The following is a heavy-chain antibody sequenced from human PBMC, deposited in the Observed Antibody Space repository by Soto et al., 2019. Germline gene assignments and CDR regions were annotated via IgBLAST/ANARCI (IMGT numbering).Heavy chain of an antibody. J-gene: IGHJ4*02. D-gene: IGHD1-26*01. Sequence: QVQMVESGGGVVQPGRSLRLSCAASGFTFSSYGVHWVRQAPGKGLEWVAVIWYDGSNKYYADSVKGRFTISRDNSKSTLYLQRNSLRAEDTAVYYCARGCSGSYECGDYWGQGTLVTVSS. CDR3: ARGCSGSYECGDY. CDR1: GFTFSSYG. V-gene: IGHV3-33*01. CDR2: IWYDGSNK.